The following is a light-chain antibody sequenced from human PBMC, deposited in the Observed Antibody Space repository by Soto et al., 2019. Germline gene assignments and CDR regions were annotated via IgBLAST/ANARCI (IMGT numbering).Light chain of an antibody. Sequence: DVVMTQSPLSLPVTLGQPASISCSSSHSLLYSDGNAYLNWFHQRPGQSPRRLIYTVSKRDSGVPDRFSGSGSATDFTLRISRVEAEDVGVYYCMQGTHWPPTFGQGTKVEIK. CDR2: TVS. CDR3: MQGTHWPPT. V-gene: IGKV2-30*01. CDR1: HSLLYSDGNAY. J-gene: IGKJ1*01.